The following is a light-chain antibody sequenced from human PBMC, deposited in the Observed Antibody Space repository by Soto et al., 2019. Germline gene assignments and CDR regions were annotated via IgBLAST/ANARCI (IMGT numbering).Light chain of an antibody. V-gene: IGLV2-14*03. CDR3: SSYTSSTTWV. CDR2: EVS. J-gene: IGLJ3*02. Sequence: QAVVTQPASVSGSPGQSITISCTGTSSDIGGYNYVSWYQQHPGKAPKLMICEVSNRPSGVSNRFSGSKSGNTASLTISGLQAEDEADYYCSSYTSSTTWVFGGGTKLTVL. CDR1: SSDIGGYNY.